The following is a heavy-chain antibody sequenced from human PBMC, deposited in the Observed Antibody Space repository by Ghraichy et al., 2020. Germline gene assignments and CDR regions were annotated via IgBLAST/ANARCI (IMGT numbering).Heavy chain of an antibody. J-gene: IGHJ4*02. V-gene: IGHV4-61*02. CDR2: IYTSGST. CDR1: NGSITSGSFY. D-gene: IGHD6-13*01. CDR3: AREDFVAATGTSFIDY. Sequence: SQTLSLTYTVSNGSITSGSFYWSWIRQPAGKGLEWIGRIYTSGSTSYNPSLKSRVTISVDMSKNHFSLKLISVTAADTAVYYCAREDFVAATGTSFIDYWGQGTLVTVSS.